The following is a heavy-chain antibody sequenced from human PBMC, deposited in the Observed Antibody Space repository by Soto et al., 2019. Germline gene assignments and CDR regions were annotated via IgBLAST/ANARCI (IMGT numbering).Heavy chain of an antibody. J-gene: IGHJ4*02. CDR1: GGSISSGGYY. CDR2: IYYSGST. Sequence: QVQLQESGPGLVKPSQTLSLTCTVSGGSISSGGYYWSWIRQHPGKGLEWIGYIYYSGSTYYNPSIKSRVTISVDTSNNQFSLKLTSVTAADTAVDYCARLVDYWCFDYWGQGTLVTVSS. D-gene: IGHD2-8*02. V-gene: IGHV4-31*03. CDR3: ARLVDYWCFDY.